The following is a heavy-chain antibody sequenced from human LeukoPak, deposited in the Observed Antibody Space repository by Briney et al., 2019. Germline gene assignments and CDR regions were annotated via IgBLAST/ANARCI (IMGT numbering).Heavy chain of an antibody. CDR2: IYTSGST. Sequence: SETLSLTCTVSGGSISSDNYYWTWIRQPAGKGLEWIGRIYTSGSTTYNPSLKSRVTISVDTSKNQFSLKLSSVTAADTAVYYCARVRGDGNYYYMDVWGKGTTVTISS. V-gene: IGHV4-61*02. J-gene: IGHJ6*03. D-gene: IGHD5-24*01. CDR3: ARVRGDGNYYYMDV. CDR1: GGSISSDNYY.